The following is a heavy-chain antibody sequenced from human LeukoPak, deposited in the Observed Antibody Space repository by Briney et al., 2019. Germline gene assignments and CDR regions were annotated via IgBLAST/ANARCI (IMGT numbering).Heavy chain of an antibody. CDR3: AKGYCSSFTCYSRFDP. V-gene: IGHV3-23*01. Sequence: PGGSLRLSCAASGFTFSSYAMSWVRQAPGKGLEWVSGIIGSGGTTYHADSVKGRFTISRDNSRNTLYLQMNSLRAEDTAVYYCAKGYCSSFTCYSRFDPWGQGTLVTVSS. D-gene: IGHD2-2*01. J-gene: IGHJ5*02. CDR2: IIGSGGTT. CDR1: GFTFSSYA.